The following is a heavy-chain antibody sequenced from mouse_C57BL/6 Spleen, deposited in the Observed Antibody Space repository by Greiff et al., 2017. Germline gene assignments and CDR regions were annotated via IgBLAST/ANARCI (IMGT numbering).Heavy chain of an antibody. D-gene: IGHD1-1*01. Sequence: DVMLVESGGDLVKPGGSLKLSCAASGFTFSSYGMSWVRQTPDKRLEWVATISSGGSYTYYPDSVKGRFTISRDNAKNTLYLQMSSLKSEDTAMYYCARGGTTVVAPYYYAMDYWGQGTSVTVSS. CDR3: ARGGTTVVAPYYYAMDY. CDR1: GFTFSSYG. CDR2: ISSGGSYT. J-gene: IGHJ4*01. V-gene: IGHV5-6*02.